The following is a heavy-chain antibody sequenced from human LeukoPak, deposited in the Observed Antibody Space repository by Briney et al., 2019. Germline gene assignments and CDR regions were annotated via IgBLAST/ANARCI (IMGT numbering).Heavy chain of an antibody. J-gene: IGHJ4*02. CDR1: GFTFDDYG. V-gene: IGHV3-20*04. CDR3: AKVGSGWYGVDY. Sequence: PGGSLRLSCAASGFTFDDYGMSWVRQAPGKGLEWVSGINWNGGSTGYADSVKGRFTISRDNAKNSLYLQMNSLRVEDTAVYYCAKVGSGWYGVDYWGQGTLVTVSS. CDR2: INWNGGST. D-gene: IGHD6-19*01.